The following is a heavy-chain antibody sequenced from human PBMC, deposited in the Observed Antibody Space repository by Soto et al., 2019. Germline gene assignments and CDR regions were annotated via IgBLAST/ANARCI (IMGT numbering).Heavy chain of an antibody. D-gene: IGHD4-17*01. CDR3: ARDYGDFPYSFDY. J-gene: IGHJ4*02. Sequence: QVQLVQSGAEVKKPGSSVKVSCRASGGTFSSYSISWVRQAPGQGLEWMGGIIPIFGTANYAQKFQGRVTITADESTSTDYMELSSLRSEDTAVYYCARDYGDFPYSFDYWGPGTLVTVSS. V-gene: IGHV1-69*01. CDR1: GGTFSSYS. CDR2: IIPIFGTA.